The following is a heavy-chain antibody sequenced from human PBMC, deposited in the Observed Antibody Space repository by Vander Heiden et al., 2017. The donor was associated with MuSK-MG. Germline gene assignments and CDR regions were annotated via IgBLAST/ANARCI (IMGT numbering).Heavy chain of an antibody. CDR3: ARDTTVTLLDY. D-gene: IGHD4-17*01. V-gene: IGHV3-48*03. CDR2: ISSSGSTI. J-gene: IGHJ4*02. CDR1: GFTFSSYE. Sequence: EVQLVESGGGLVQPGGSLRLSCAASGFTFSSYEMNWLRQAPGKGLEWVSYISSSGSTIYYADSVKGRFTISRDNAKNSLYLQMNSLRAEDTAVYYCARDTTVTLLDYWGQGTLVTVSS.